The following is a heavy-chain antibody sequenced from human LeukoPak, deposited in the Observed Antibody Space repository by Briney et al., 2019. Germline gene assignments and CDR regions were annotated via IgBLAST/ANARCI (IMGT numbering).Heavy chain of an antibody. CDR2: INPSGGST. D-gene: IGHD2-21*02. CDR1: GYTFTGYY. J-gene: IGHJ4*02. V-gene: IGHV1-46*01. Sequence: ASVKVSCKASGYTFTGYYIHWVRQAPGQGLEWMGIINPSGGSTSYAQKFQGRVTMTRDTSTSTVYMELSSLRSEDTAVYYCARAPFCGGDCSLPYYFDYWGQGTLVTVSS. CDR3: ARAPFCGGDCSLPYYFDY.